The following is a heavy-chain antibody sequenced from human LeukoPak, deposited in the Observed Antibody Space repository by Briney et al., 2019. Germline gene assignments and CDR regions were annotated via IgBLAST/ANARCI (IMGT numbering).Heavy chain of an antibody. CDR2: IYYSGST. CDR1: GGSISSYY. D-gene: IGHD6-19*01. J-gene: IGHJ4*02. Sequence: PSETLSLTCTVSGGSISSYYWSWLRQPPGKGLEWIGYIYYSGSTNYNPSLKSRVTISVDTSKNQFSLKLSSVTAADTAVYYCARAEGLVAFDYWGQGTLVTVSS. V-gene: IGHV4-59*08. CDR3: ARAEGLVAFDY.